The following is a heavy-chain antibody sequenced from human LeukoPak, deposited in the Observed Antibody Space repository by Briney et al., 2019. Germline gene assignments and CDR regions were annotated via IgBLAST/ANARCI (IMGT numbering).Heavy chain of an antibody. CDR2: ISSNGGST. D-gene: IGHD6-13*01. CDR3: ARESFGIAAAGTLGY. V-gene: IGHV3-64*01. CDR1: GFTFSSYA. Sequence: PGGSLRLSCAASGFTFSSYAMHWVRQAPGKGLEYVSAISSNGGSTYYANSVKGRFTISRDNSKNTLYLQMGSLRAEDMAVYYCARESFGIAAAGTLGYWGKGTLVTVSS. J-gene: IGHJ4*02.